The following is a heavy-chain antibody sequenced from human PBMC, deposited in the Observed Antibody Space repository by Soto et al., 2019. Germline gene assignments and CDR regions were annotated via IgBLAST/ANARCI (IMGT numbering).Heavy chain of an antibody. CDR2: IIPILGIA. J-gene: IGHJ4*02. Sequence: QVQLVQSGAEVKKPGSSVKVSCKASGGTFSSYTITWVRQAPGQGLEWMGRIIPILGIANYAQKFQGRVTITADKSTSTAYMELSSLRSEDTAVYYCASAGTSYDRPWVDYWGQGTLVTVSS. D-gene: IGHD3-22*01. CDR1: GGTFSSYT. CDR3: ASAGTSYDRPWVDY. V-gene: IGHV1-69*02.